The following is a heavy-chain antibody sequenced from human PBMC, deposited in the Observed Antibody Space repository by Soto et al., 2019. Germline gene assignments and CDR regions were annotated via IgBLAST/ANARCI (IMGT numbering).Heavy chain of an antibody. D-gene: IGHD3-9*01. CDR1: GFTFSSYA. CDR2: ISGDGSST. Sequence: GSLRLSCAASGFTFSSYAMSWVRQAPGKGLEWVSAISGDGSSTYFADSGKGRFTISRDNSKNTLYLQMNSLRAEDTAVYYCAKDWEFDWPNYYFDYWGQGTLVTVSS. V-gene: IGHV3-23*01. J-gene: IGHJ4*02. CDR3: AKDWEFDWPNYYFDY.